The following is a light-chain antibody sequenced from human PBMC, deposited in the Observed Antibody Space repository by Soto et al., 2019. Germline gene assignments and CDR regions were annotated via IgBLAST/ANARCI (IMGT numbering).Light chain of an antibody. J-gene: IGLJ1*01. CDR3: QVWDSSSDHYV. Sequence: SYALTQPPSVSVAPGQTARMTCGGDNIESKSVHWYQQKPGQAPVLVVFDDGDRPSGIPERFSGSNSGNTATLTISRVEAGDEADYYCQVWDSSSDHYVFGTGTKLTVL. CDR1: NIESKS. V-gene: IGLV3-21*02. CDR2: DDG.